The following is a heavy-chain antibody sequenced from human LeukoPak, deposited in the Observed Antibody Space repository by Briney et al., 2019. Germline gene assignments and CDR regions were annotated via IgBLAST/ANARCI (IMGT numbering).Heavy chain of an antibody. CDR1: GYTLTGYY. J-gene: IGHJ5*02. Sequence: ASVKVSCKASGYTLTGYYMHWVRQAPGQGLEWMGWINPNSGGTNYAQKFRGRVTMTRDTSISTAYMELSRLRSDDTAVYYCAREALWFGELLSEGGWFDPWGQGTLVTVSS. V-gene: IGHV1-2*02. CDR3: AREALWFGELLSEGGWFDP. CDR2: INPNSGGT. D-gene: IGHD3-10*01.